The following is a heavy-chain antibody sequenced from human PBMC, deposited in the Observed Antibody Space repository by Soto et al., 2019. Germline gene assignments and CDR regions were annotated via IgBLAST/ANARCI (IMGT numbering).Heavy chain of an antibody. D-gene: IGHD2-2*01. CDR3: ARERAAYCSSTSCYYYYYYMDV. V-gene: IGHV4-59*01. J-gene: IGHJ6*03. CDR2: IYYSGST. Sequence: SDTLSLTFTVSSGSISSYYCIWMLQPPLKGLEFIGYIYYSGSTNYNPSLKSRVTISVDTSKNQFSLKLSSVTAADTAVYYCARERAAYCSSTSCYYYYYYMDVWGKGTTVTVSS. CDR1: SGSISSYY.